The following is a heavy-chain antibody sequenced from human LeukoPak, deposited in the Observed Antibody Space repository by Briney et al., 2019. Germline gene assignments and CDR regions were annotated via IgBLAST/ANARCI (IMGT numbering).Heavy chain of an antibody. CDR2: ISYDGSNK. V-gene: IGHV3-30*03. J-gene: IGHJ4*02. Sequence: GRSLRLSCAASGFTFSSYGMHWVRQAPGKGLEWVAVISYDGSNKYYADSVKGRFTISRDNSKNTLYLQMNSLRAEDTAVYYCARARIADHFDYWGQGTLVTVSS. CDR3: ARARIADHFDY. D-gene: IGHD3-16*02. CDR1: GFTFSSYG.